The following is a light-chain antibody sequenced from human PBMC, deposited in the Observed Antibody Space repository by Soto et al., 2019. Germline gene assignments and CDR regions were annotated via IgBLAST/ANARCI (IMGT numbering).Light chain of an antibody. CDR1: QSVRSNY. CDR2: DTS. J-gene: IGKJ3*01. CDR3: QQYGSSQFT. V-gene: IGKV3-20*01. Sequence: EIVLTQSPGTLSLSPGEGATLSCRASQSVRSNYLAWYQQKPGQAPTVLIFDTSRRASGVPDRFSGSGSGADFTLTISRLEPDDFAVYYCQQYGSSQFTFGPGTKVDIK.